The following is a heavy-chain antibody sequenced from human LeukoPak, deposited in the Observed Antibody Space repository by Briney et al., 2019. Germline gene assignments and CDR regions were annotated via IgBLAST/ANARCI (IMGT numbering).Heavy chain of an antibody. V-gene: IGHV3-53*01. J-gene: IGHJ4*02. Sequence: GGSLRLSCAVSGFTVSSNYMSWVRQAPGKGLEWVSLIYSGGSTYYADSVEGRFTISRDYSKNTLYLQMNSLRAEDTAVYYCARRGYDYGSPSDYWGQGTLVTVSS. CDR2: IYSGGST. CDR1: GFTVSSNY. CDR3: ARRGYDYGSPSDY. D-gene: IGHD5-18*01.